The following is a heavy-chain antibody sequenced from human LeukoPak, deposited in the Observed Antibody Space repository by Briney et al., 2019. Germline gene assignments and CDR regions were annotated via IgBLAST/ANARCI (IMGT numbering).Heavy chain of an antibody. J-gene: IGHJ4*02. CDR2: ISYDGSNK. CDR3: ARDPQDKSYDFWSGYYKGAFDY. V-gene: IGHV3-30*04. Sequence: PGGSLRLSCAASGFTFSSYAMHWVRQAPGKGLEWVAVISYDGSNKYYADSVKGRFTISRDNSKNTLYLQMNSLRAEDTAVYYCARDPQDKSYDFWSGYYKGAFDYWGQGTLVTVSS. CDR1: GFTFSSYA. D-gene: IGHD3-3*01.